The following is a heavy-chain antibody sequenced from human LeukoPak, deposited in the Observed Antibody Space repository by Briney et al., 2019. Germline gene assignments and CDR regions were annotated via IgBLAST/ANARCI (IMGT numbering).Heavy chain of an antibody. CDR1: GYSFTSYW. CDR2: IYPGDSDV. J-gene: IGHJ5*02. V-gene: IGHV5-51*01. Sequence: GESLKISCKGSGYSFTSYWIGWVRQMPGKGLEWMGIIYPGDSDVRYGPSFQGQVTISADKSINIAYLQWSSLKASDTAMYYCARRPISSFNWFDPWGQGTLVTVSS. D-gene: IGHD6-6*01. CDR3: ARRPISSFNWFDP.